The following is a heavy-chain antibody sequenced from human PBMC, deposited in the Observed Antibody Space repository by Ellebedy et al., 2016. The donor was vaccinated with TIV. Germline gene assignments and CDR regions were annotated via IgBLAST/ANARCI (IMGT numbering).Heavy chain of an antibody. CDR1: GGPINNYY. CDR3: ARDALAVAGSYFDY. D-gene: IGHD6-19*01. J-gene: IGHJ4*02. V-gene: IGHV4-59*01. Sequence: GSLRLSCTVSGGPINNYYWTWIRQPPGKGLEWIGYIYYSGSTNYNPSLKSRVTISVDTSRNQFSLKLSSVTAADTAVYYCARDALAVAGSYFDYWGQGTLVTVSS. CDR2: IYYSGST.